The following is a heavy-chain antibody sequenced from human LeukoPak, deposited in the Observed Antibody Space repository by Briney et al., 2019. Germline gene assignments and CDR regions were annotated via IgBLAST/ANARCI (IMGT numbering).Heavy chain of an antibody. J-gene: IGHJ4*02. V-gene: IGHV4-34*01. CDR3: ARGYYYDSSGYYPDY. CDR2: ISHSGST. D-gene: IGHD3-22*01. CDR1: GGSFSGYY. Sequence: SETLSLTRAVYGGSFSGYYWSWIRQPPGKGLEWIGEISHSGSTNYNPSLKSRVTKSVDTSKNQFSLKLSSVTAADTAVYYCARGYYYDSSGYYPDYWGQGTLVTVSS.